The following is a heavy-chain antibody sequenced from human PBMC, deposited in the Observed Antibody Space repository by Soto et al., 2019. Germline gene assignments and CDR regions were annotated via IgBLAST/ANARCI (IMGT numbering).Heavy chain of an antibody. Sequence: AGGSLRLSCAASGFTFSSYSMNWVRQAPGKGLEWVSSISSSSSYIYYADSVKSRFTISRDNAKNSLYLQMNSLRAEDTAVYYCARCLAYYYGMDVWGQGTTVTVSS. CDR1: GFTFSSYS. CDR2: ISSSSSYI. V-gene: IGHV3-21*01. J-gene: IGHJ6*02. CDR3: ARCLAYYYGMDV.